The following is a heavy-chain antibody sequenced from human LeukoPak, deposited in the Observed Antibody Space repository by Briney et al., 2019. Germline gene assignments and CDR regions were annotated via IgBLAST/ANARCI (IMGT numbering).Heavy chain of an antibody. J-gene: IGHJ4*02. D-gene: IGHD6-13*01. CDR3: ARVYSPIDY. V-gene: IGHV4-34*01. CDR2: INHSGST. Sequence: SETLSLTCAVYGGSFSGYYWSWIRQPPGKGLEWIGEINHSGSTNYNPPLKSRVTISVDTSKNQFSLKLSSVTAADTAVYYCARVYSPIDYWGQGTLVTVSS. CDR1: GGSFSGYY.